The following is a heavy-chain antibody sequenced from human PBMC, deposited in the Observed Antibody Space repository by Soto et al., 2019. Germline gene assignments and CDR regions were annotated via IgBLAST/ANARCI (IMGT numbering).Heavy chain of an antibody. J-gene: IGHJ4*02. D-gene: IGHD3-16*01. Sequence: QVQLVQSGAAVKKPGSSVKVSCKASGGTFSSYTISWVRQAPGQGLEWMGRIIPILGIANYAQKFQGRVTITADKSTSTAYMELSSLRSEDTAVYYCARDWGSMVADAGFDYWGQGTLVTVSS. CDR3: ARDWGSMVADAGFDY. CDR1: GGTFSSYT. CDR2: IIPILGIA. V-gene: IGHV1-69*08.